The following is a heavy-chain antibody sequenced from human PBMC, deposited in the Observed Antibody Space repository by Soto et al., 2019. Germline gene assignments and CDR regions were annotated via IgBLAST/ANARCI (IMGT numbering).Heavy chain of an antibody. CDR1: GYTFTSYY. D-gene: IGHD1-20*01. Sequence: QVQLVQSGAEVKKPGASVKVSCKASGYTFTSYYMHWVRQAPGQGLEWMGIINPSGGSTSYAQKFQGRVTITADESTSTAYMELSSLRSEDTAVYYCARLTGTTDYWGQGTLVTVSS. V-gene: IGHV1-46*01. CDR3: ARLTGTTDY. J-gene: IGHJ4*02. CDR2: INPSGGST.